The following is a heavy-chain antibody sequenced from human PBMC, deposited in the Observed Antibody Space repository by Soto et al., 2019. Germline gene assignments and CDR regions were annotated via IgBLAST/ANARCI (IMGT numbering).Heavy chain of an antibody. Sequence: SETLSLTCTVSGGSISSYYWSWIRQPPGKGLEWIGYIYYSGSTNYNPSLKSRVTISVDTSKNQFSLKLSSVTAADTAVYYCARHMEGDYGDYVEGNWFDPWGQGTLVTVSS. V-gene: IGHV4-59*08. J-gene: IGHJ5*02. CDR3: ARHMEGDYGDYVEGNWFDP. CDR2: IYYSGST. CDR1: GGSISSYY. D-gene: IGHD4-17*01.